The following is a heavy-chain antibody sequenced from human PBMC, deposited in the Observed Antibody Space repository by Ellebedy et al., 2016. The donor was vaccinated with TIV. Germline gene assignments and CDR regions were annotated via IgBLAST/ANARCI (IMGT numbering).Heavy chain of an antibody. J-gene: IGHJ4*02. V-gene: IGHV3-23*01. CDR2: LSGSGGST. Sequence: GGSLRLXCVVSGFDFNAHYMSWVRKAPGKGPEWVASLSGSGGSTNYAESVRGRFTISRDNSKNTLYLQMHDLRVEDRGIYYCAILHPYARWGQGSLVTVSS. D-gene: IGHD2-2*01. CDR3: AILHPYAR. CDR1: GFDFNAHY.